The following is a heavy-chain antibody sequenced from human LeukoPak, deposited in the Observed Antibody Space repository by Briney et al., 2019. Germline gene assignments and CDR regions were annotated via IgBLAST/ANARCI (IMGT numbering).Heavy chain of an antibody. Sequence: QAGGSLRLSCGASGFTFSSYWMTWVRQAPGKGLEWVANIKQEGSEKYYVDSVKGRFTISRDNAKNSLYLQMNSLRAEDTAVYYCARVWGSSWPHDYWGQGTLVTVSS. CDR1: GFTFSSYW. CDR2: IKQEGSEK. V-gene: IGHV3-7*01. D-gene: IGHD6-13*01. J-gene: IGHJ4*02. CDR3: ARVWGSSWPHDY.